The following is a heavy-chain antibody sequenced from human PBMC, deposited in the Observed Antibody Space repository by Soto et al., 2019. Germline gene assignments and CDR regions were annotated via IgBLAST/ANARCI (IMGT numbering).Heavy chain of an antibody. J-gene: IGHJ3*02. V-gene: IGHV5-10-1*01. CDR1: GYSFTTYW. D-gene: IGHD3-16*01. Sequence: PGESLKISCKDSGYSFTTYWITWVRQMPGKGLEWMGKIDPSDSYTNYSPSFQGHVTISADKSISTAYLQWSGLKASDTAMYYCARPTLPLGGAHDGHDAFDIWGQGTMVTVSS. CDR2: IDPSDSYT. CDR3: ARPTLPLGGAHDGHDAFDI.